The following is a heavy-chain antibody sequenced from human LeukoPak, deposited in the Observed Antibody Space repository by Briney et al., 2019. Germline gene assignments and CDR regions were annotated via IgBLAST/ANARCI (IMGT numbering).Heavy chain of an antibody. D-gene: IGHD3-10*01. Sequence: AASVKVSCKASGYTFTSYGISWVRQAPGQGLEWMGWISAYNGNTNYAQKLQGRVTMTTDTSTSTAYMELRSLRSDDPAVYYWARGEGPTMVRGVIPAWYYGMDVGAQGPTVTVS. CDR3: ARGEGPTMVRGVIPAWYYGMDV. J-gene: IGHJ6*02. CDR1: GYTFTSYG. CDR2: ISAYNGNT. V-gene: IGHV1-18*01.